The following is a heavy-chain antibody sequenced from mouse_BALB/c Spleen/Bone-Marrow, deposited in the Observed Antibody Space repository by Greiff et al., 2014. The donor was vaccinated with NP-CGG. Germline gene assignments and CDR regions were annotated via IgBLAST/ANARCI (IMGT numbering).Heavy chain of an antibody. V-gene: IGHV14-3*02. J-gene: IGHJ4*01. CDR2: IDPANGNT. D-gene: IGHD2-1*01. CDR3: ASSGNYEGGAMDY. CDR1: GFNIKDTY. Sequence: VQLQQSGAELVKPGASVKLSCTASGFNIKDTYIHWVKQRPEQGLEWIGRIDPANGNTKYVPTFQGKATITADTSSNTAYLQLSSLTTKDTAVYYWASSGNYEGGAMDYWGQGISVTVSS.